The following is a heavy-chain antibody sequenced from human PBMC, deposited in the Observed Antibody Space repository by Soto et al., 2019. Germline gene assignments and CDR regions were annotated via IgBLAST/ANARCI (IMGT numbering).Heavy chain of an antibody. CDR1: VFSLCTRGEG. J-gene: IGHJ4*02. D-gene: IGHD6-19*01. V-gene: IGHV2-5*01. CDR2: IYWNHDK. CDR3: AHRWGGGWSVDY. Sequence: SGPTLVHPPQPLTLNCNFSVFSLCTRGEGVGWIRQPPENDLDWLALIYWNHDKRYTPSLKSRLTITTHTSKNQVVLTMTNMDPVDTATYYCAHRWGGGWSVDYWGQGTLVTVSS.